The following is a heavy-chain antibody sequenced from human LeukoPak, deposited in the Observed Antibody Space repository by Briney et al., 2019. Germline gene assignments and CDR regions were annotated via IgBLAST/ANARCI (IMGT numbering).Heavy chain of an antibody. V-gene: IGHV3-48*01. CDR2: ISGSSGII. J-gene: IGHJ6*02. CDR3: ARDSPRADGMDV. CDR1: GFTFNTYT. Sequence: PGGSLRLSCVASGFTFNTYTMNWVRQAPGKGLEWVSYISGSSGIIDYADSVKGRFTISRDNSKNTLYLQMNSLRAEDMAVYYCARDSPRADGMDVWGQGTTVTVSS.